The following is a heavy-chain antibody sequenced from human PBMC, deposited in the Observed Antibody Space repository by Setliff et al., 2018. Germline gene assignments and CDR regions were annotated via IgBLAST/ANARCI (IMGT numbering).Heavy chain of an antibody. CDR1: GFSLGTSGMC. CDR3: ARVKLSDYYDSSGYYHFDY. Sequence: SGPTLVNPTQTLTLTCTFSGFSLGTSGMCVSWIRQPPGKALEWLARTDWDDDKYYSTSLKARLTISKDTSKNQVVLTMTNMDPVDTATYYCARVKLSDYYDSSGYYHFDYWGQGTLVTVSS. D-gene: IGHD3-22*01. V-gene: IGHV2-70*11. J-gene: IGHJ4*02. CDR2: TDWDDDK.